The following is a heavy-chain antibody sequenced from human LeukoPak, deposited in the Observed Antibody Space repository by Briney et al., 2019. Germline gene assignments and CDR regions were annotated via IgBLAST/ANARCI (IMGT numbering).Heavy chain of an antibody. V-gene: IGHV4-59*08. D-gene: IGHD5-12*01. J-gene: IGHJ4*02. Sequence: PSETLSLTCTVSGASLSSYYWSWIRQPPGKGLEWIGYIYYSGSTNYNPSLKSRVTISVDSSKNQFSLKLTSVTAADRAVYYCARRNSAYDSAYFDYWGQGTLVTVSS. CDR3: ARRNSAYDSAYFDY. CDR1: GASLSSYY. CDR2: IYYSGST.